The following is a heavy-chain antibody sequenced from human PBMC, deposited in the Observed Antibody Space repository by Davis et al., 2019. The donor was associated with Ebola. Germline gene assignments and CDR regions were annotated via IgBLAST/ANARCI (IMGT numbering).Heavy chain of an antibody. CDR1: GFTFSTNW. D-gene: IGHD6-19*01. J-gene: IGHJ4*02. CDR2: ISPDGGTK. Sequence: PGGSLRLSCAASGFTFSTNWMSWVRQAPGKGLEWVANISPDGGTKYYVDSVKGRFSVSRDNAKNSLYLQMNGLRVEDTAVYFCARGDSGDWQFDYGGQGTLVTVSS. V-gene: IGHV3-7*03. CDR3: ARGDSGDWQFDY.